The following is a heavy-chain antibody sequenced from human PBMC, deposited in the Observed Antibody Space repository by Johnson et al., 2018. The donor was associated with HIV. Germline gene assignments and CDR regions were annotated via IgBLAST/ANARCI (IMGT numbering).Heavy chain of an antibody. Sequence: QVQLVESGGGLVKPGGSLRLSCAASGFTFSDYYMSWIRQAPGKGLEWVAVISYDGSNKYYADSVKGRFTISRDNSKNTLYLQMNSLRAEDTAVYYCARDRVWFGELYAFDIWGQGTMVTVSS. CDR2: ISYDGSNK. CDR3: ARDRVWFGELYAFDI. V-gene: IGHV3-30-3*01. CDR1: GFTFSDYY. J-gene: IGHJ3*02. D-gene: IGHD3-10*01.